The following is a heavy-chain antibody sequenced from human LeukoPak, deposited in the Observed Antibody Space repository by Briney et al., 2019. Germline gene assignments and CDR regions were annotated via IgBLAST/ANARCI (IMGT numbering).Heavy chain of an antibody. CDR2: IIPIFGTA. Sequence: GASVKVSCKASGGTFSSYAISWVRQAPGQGLEWMGGIIPIFGTANYAQKFQGRVTITTDESTSTAYMELSSLRSEDTAVYYCASDGTDAFDIWGQGTMVTVSS. V-gene: IGHV1-69*05. CDR3: ASDGTDAFDI. J-gene: IGHJ3*02. D-gene: IGHD1-1*01. CDR1: GGTFSSYA.